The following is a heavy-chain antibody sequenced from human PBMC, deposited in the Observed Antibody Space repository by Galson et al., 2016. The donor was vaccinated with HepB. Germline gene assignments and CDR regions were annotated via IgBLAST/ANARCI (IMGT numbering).Heavy chain of an antibody. V-gene: IGHV3-33*01. CDR1: GFTFSRYG. CDR3: ATDYGSSPFDY. J-gene: IGHJ4*02. Sequence: SLRLSCAASGFTFSRYGMHWVRQAPGKGLEWVAVIWAAGTKKDYADSVKGRFTISRDNSKNTLYLQMNSLRAEDTAVYYCATDYGSSPFDYWGQGTLVTVSS. CDR2: IWAAGTKK. D-gene: IGHD6-6*01.